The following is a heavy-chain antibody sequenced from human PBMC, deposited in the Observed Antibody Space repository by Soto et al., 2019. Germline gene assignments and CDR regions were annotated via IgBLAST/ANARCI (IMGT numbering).Heavy chain of an antibody. V-gene: IGHV4-34*01. Sequence: SETLSLTCAVYGGSVSGYYWSWIRQPPGKGLEWIGEINHSGSTNYNPSLKSRVTISVDTSKNQFSLKLSSVTAADTAVYYCARADVTGSSLGLNWFDPWGQGTLVTVSS. D-gene: IGHD3-16*01. CDR2: INHSGST. CDR3: ARADVTGSSLGLNWFDP. J-gene: IGHJ5*02. CDR1: GGSVSGYY.